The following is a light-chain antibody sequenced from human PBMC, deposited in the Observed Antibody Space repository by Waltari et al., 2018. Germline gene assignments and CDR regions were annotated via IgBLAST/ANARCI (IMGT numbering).Light chain of an antibody. J-gene: IGKJ1*01. CDR2: KAS. Sequence: DIQMTQSHSTLSASVGDSVTITCRSSQNINSWLAWYQQKPGKAPKLLIYKASSLESGFPSRFSGSGSGTEFTLTITSLQPDDFATYFCQHYNNYSPWTFGQGTKVEVK. CDR3: QHYNNYSPWT. CDR1: QNINSW. V-gene: IGKV1-5*03.